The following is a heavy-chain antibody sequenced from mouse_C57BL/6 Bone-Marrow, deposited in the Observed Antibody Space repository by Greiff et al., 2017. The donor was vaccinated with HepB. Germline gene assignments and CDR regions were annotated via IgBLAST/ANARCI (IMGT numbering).Heavy chain of an antibody. CDR2: ISYSGST. CDR3: ASGNWSYAMDY. V-gene: IGHV3-1*01. Sequence: EVKLVESGPGMVKPSQSLSLTCTVTGYSITSGYDWHWIRHFPGNKLEWMGYISYSGSTNYNPSLKSRISITHDTSKNHFFLKLNSVTTEDTATYYCASGNWSYAMDYWGQGTSVTVSS. D-gene: IGHD4-1*01. CDR1: GYSITSGYD. J-gene: IGHJ4*01.